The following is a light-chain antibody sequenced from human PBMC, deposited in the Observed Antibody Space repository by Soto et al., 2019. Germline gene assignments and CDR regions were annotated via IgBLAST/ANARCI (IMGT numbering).Light chain of an antibody. J-gene: IGLJ2*01. V-gene: IGLV2-14*01. CDR1: SSDVGGYNY. CDR3: SSHTSSNTLL. CDR2: EVS. Sequence: QSALTQPASVSGSPGQSITISCTGTSSDVGGYNYVSWYQQHPGKAPKLMIYEVSNRPSGISHRFSGSKSGNTASLTISGLQAEDEADYYCSSHTSSNTLLFGGGTKVTVL.